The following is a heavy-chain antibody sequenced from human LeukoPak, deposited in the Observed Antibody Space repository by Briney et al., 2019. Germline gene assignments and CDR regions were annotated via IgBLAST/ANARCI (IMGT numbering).Heavy chain of an antibody. CDR1: GLTLSDHY. V-gene: IGHV3-72*01. J-gene: IGHJ3*02. CDR2: TRNKANRYTT. Sequence: PGGPLRLSCAASGLTLSDHYMDWVRQAPGKGLEWVGRTRNKANRYTTEYAASVKGRFTISRDDSKNSLYLQINSLKTEDTAVYYCTRGGRYLPLDIWGQGTMVTVSS. D-gene: IGHD3-10*01. CDR3: TRGGRYLPLDI.